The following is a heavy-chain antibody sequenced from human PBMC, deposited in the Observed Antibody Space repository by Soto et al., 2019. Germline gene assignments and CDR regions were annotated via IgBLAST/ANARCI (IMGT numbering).Heavy chain of an antibody. CDR3: ARDPPTIASAGREEY. V-gene: IGHV1-18*01. Sequence: QVQLVQSGAEVKKPGPSVKVSCKASGYTFTSYGITWVRQAPGQGLEWRGWISAYNGNTNYAQKLQGRVTMTTDTSTRTAYMELRSLRSDDTAVYYCARDPPTIASAGREEYWGQGTLVTVSS. CDR1: GYTFTSYG. CDR2: ISAYNGNT. D-gene: IGHD6-13*01. J-gene: IGHJ4*02.